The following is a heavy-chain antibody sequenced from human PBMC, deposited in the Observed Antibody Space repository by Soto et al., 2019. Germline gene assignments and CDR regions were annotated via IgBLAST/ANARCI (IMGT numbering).Heavy chain of an antibody. V-gene: IGHV3-11*01. J-gene: IGHJ6*03. CDR1: GFTFSDYY. CDR3: AREGLVDYYYYYYMDG. Sequence: PGGSLRLSCAASGFTFSDYYMSWIRQAPGKGLEWVSYISSSGSTIYYADSVKGRFTISRDNAKNSLYLQMNSLRAEDTAVYYCAREGLVDYYYYYYMDGWGTGTTVTVSS. D-gene: IGHD3-10*01. CDR2: ISSSGSTI.